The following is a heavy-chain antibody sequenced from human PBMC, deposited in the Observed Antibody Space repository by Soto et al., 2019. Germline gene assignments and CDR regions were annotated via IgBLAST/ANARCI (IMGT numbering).Heavy chain of an antibody. D-gene: IGHD3-10*01. J-gene: IGHJ5*02. CDR2: IYHSGST. CDR3: AREGEGEAMVRGVISWFHP. CDR1: GGSISSGGYS. Sequence: HLQLQESGSGLVKPSQTLSLTCAVSGGSISSGGYSGGWIRQPPCKGLEWIGYIYHSGSTYYHSSLQSLDTISVDRSKNQFSLKRSSVTAADTAVYYCAREGEGEAMVRGVISWFHPWGQGTLVTVSS. V-gene: IGHV4-30-2*01.